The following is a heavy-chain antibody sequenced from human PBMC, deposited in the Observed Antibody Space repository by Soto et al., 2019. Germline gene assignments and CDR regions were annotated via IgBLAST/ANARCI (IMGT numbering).Heavy chain of an antibody. V-gene: IGHV1-8*01. CDR2: MNPNSGNT. CDR1: GYTFTSYD. Sequence: ASVKVSCKASGYTFTSYDINWVRQATGQGLEWMGWMNPNSGNTGYAQKFQGRVTMTRNTSISTAYMELSSLRSEDTAVYYCARPLKIYCSGGSCYGVDYWGQGTLVTVSS. CDR3: ARPLKIYCSGGSCYGVDY. J-gene: IGHJ4*02. D-gene: IGHD2-15*01.